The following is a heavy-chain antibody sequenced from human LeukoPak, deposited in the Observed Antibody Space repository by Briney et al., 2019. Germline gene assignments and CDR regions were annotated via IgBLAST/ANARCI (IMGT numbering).Heavy chain of an antibody. Sequence: GGSLRLSCAASGFTFSSYGMHWVRQAPGKGLEWVAFIRYDGSNKYYADSVKGRFTISRDNSKNTLYLQMNSLRAEDTAVYYCAKALLTSTYYFDFWGQGTLVTVSS. J-gene: IGHJ4*02. CDR2: IRYDGSNK. CDR1: GFTFSSYG. CDR3: AKALLTSTYYFDF. D-gene: IGHD2/OR15-2a*01. V-gene: IGHV3-30*02.